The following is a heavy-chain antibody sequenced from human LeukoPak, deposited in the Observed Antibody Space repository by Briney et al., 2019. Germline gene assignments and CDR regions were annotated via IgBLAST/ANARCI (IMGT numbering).Heavy chain of an antibody. D-gene: IGHD1-1*01. CDR2: IGGSGGST. CDR1: GFTFSSYA. V-gene: IGHV3-23*01. CDR3: AKVVWNVKAFDY. J-gene: IGHJ4*02. Sequence: GGSLRLSCAASGFTFSSYAMSWVRQAPGKGLEWVSAIGGSGGSTYYADSVKGRFTISRDNSKNTLYLQMNSLRAEDTAVYYCAKVVWNVKAFDYWGQGTLVTVSS.